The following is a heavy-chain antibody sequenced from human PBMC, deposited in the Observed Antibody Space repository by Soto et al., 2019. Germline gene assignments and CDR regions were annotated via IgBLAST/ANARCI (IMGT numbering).Heavy chain of an antibody. J-gene: IGHJ3*02. CDR2: LSYDGSNK. Sequence: VAVLSYDGSNKHYADSVQGRFTISRDNSQNTPYLQMTSLRAEDTAVYSCARGGSGSYYGYFDIWGQGTMVTVSS. V-gene: IGHV3-30-3*01. CDR3: ARGGSGSYYGYFDI. D-gene: IGHD3-10*01.